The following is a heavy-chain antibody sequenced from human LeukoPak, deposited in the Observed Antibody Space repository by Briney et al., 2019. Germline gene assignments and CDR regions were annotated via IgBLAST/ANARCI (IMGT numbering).Heavy chain of an antibody. CDR2: VIPILGIA. CDR1: GGTFTSYT. Sequence: ASVKVSCKASGGTFTSYTISWVRHAPGQGLEWMGRVIPILGIANYAQTFQGRVTITADKTTTTAYMELSSLRSEDTAVSYCARRPKDHSSGWYGGERPQSYLGYWGQGTLVTVGS. CDR3: ARRPKDHSSGWYGGERPQSYLGY. J-gene: IGHJ4*02. V-gene: IGHV1-69*02. D-gene: IGHD6-19*01.